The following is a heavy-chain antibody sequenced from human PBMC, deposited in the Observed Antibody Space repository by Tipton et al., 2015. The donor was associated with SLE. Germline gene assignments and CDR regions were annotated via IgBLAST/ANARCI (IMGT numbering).Heavy chain of an antibody. CDR3: ARLNDATAIASFDY. CDR2: VYDIEFT. V-gene: IGHV4-59*01. CDR1: GASISSYY. Sequence: TLSLTCTVSGASISSYYWSWIRQPPGKGLEWIGYVYDIEFTNYNPSLKSRVTISLDTSKNQFSLKLSSVTAADTAVYYCARLNDATAIASFDYWGQGNLVTVSS. D-gene: IGHD2-21*02. J-gene: IGHJ4*02.